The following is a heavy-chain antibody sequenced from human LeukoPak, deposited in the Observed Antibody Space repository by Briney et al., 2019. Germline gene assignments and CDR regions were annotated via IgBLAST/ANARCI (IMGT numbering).Heavy chain of an antibody. Sequence: PGGSLRLSCAASGFTFSSYAMSWVRQAPGKGLEWVSSIGGGGDITYYADSVKGRFTISRDNSKNTLYLQMSSLRAEDAAVYYCARDRAQGYTSFKNMVDYWGQGTLVTVSS. CDR1: GFTFSSYA. CDR2: IGGGGDIT. J-gene: IGHJ4*02. D-gene: IGHD5-18*01. CDR3: ARDRAQGYTSFKNMVDY. V-gene: IGHV3-23*01.